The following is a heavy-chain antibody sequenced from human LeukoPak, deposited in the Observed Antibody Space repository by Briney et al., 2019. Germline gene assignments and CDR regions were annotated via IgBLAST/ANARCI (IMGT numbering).Heavy chain of an antibody. CDR2: ISSSGSTI. J-gene: IGHJ5*02. Sequence: GGSLRLSCAASGFTFSDYYMSWIRQAPGKGLEWVSYISSSGSTIYYANSVKGRFTISRDNAKNSLYLQMNSLRAEDTAVYYCARGGTIAARHNWFDPWGQGTLVTVSS. D-gene: IGHD6-6*01. CDR1: GFTFSDYY. V-gene: IGHV3-11*04. CDR3: ARGGTIAARHNWFDP.